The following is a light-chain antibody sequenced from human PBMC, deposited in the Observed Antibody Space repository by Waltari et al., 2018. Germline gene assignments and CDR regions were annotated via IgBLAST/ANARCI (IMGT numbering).Light chain of an antibody. V-gene: IGKV3-15*01. Sequence: ETVMTQSPATLSVSPGERATLSCRASQSVSSTLAWYQQKPGQAPRLLIYGASTRATGVPARFSGSGSGTEFSLTISSLQSEDFAVYYCQQYNKWPLTFGGGTKVEI. CDR2: GAS. CDR3: QQYNKWPLT. CDR1: QSVSST. J-gene: IGKJ4*01.